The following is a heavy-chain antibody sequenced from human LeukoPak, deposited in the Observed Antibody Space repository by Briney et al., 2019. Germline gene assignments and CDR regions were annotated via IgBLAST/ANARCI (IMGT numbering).Heavy chain of an antibody. V-gene: IGHV3-7*01. J-gene: IGHJ6*02. CDR3: ARENWNYPDYYCYGMDV. CDR1: GFTFSSSW. Sequence: GGSLRLSCAASGFTFSSSWMNWVRQAPGKGLEWVANIRQDGSDKCYVDSVKGRFTISRDNAKNSLYLQMNSLRAEDTAVYYCARENWNYPDYYCYGMDVWGQGTTVTVSS. CDR2: IRQDGSDK. D-gene: IGHD1-7*01.